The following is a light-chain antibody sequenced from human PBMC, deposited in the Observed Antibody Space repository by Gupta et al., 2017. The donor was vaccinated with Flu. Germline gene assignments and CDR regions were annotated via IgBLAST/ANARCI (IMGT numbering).Light chain of an antibody. Sequence: QTVVTQDASLSVSPGGTVTLTCGSNSGPVSSPHYPTWYQKTPGQPPRTLIFNTKRRPFGVPDRFSGSSLGDKIALTITGAQVDDEAIYYCALYVNCGFTLFGGGTKLTVL. CDR2: NTK. CDR1: SGPVSSPHY. J-gene: IGLJ2*01. V-gene: IGLV8-61*01. CDR3: ALYVNCGFTL.